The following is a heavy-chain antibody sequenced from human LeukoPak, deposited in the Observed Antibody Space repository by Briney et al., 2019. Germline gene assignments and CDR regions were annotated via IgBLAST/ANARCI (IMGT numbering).Heavy chain of an antibody. CDR1: GYSFTSYW. V-gene: IGHV5-51*01. J-gene: IGHJ4*02. D-gene: IGHD2-2*01. Sequence: GESLKISCKGSGYSFTSYWIGWVRQMPGKGLEWMGIIYPGDSDTRYSPSFQGQVTISADKSISTAYPQWSSLKASDTAMYYCASGACSSTSCYGLSYFDYWGQGTLVTVSS. CDR3: ASGACSSTSCYGLSYFDY. CDR2: IYPGDSDT.